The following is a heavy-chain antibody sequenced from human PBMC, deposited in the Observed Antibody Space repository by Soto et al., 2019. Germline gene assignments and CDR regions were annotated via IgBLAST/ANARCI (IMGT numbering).Heavy chain of an antibody. CDR1: GGTFSDHS. J-gene: IGHJ6*02. Sequence: GASVKVYCKASGGTFSDHSITWVRQAPGQGLEWMGGIIPIFDTPKYAQKFRGRVTMNADESTSTAYMELSSLRSDDTAVYYCARGPTYYYYGMDVWGQGTTVTVSS. V-gene: IGHV1-69*13. CDR2: IIPIFDTP. CDR3: ARGPTYYYYGMDV.